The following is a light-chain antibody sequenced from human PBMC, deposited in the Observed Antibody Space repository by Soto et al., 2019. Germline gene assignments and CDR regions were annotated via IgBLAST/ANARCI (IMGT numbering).Light chain of an antibody. V-gene: IGKV3-11*01. J-gene: IGKJ5*01. CDR1: QSVNTY. CDR3: QQRANWPIT. CDR2: DAS. Sequence: EIVMTQSPATLSVSPGERVTLSCRASQSVNTYLAWYQQKPGQAPRLLIYDASNRATGIPATFSGSGSGTDFTLTISSLVPEDFAIYHCQQRANWPITFGQGTRLEIK.